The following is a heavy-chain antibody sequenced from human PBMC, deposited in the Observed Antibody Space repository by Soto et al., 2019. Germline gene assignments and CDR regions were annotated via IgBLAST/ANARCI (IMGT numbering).Heavy chain of an antibody. CDR1: GYTFTDFG. Sequence: GASVKVSCKASGYTFTDFGIIWVRQAPGQGLEWLGWINTDNGNTNYAQHLQGRVTLTTDTSTSTAYMDLRSLRSDDTAVYYCARDQGITTFGVYSMYYYGMDVWGPGTTVTVSS. V-gene: IGHV1-18*01. D-gene: IGHD3-3*01. CDR3: ARDQGITTFGVYSMYYYGMDV. CDR2: INTDNGNT. J-gene: IGHJ6*02.